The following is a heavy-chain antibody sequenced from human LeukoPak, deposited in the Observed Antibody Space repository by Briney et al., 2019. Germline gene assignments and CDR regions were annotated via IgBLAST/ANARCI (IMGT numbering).Heavy chain of an antibody. CDR3: ARGLRDQDAGDY. CDR2: ISAYNGNT. V-gene: IGHV1-18*01. J-gene: IGHJ4*02. D-gene: IGHD1-14*01. CDR1: GYTFINYG. Sequence: ASVKVSCKASGYTFINYGITWVRQAPGQGLEWMGWISAYNGNTNYAQKLQGRVTMTTDTSTSTAYMELRSLRSDDTAVYYCARGLRDQDAGDYWGQGTLVTVSS.